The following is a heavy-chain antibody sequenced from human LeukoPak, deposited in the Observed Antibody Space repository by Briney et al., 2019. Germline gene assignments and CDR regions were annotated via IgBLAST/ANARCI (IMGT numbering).Heavy chain of an antibody. CDR1: GYTFISYG. CDR3: ARGLGVVTAQSGQPKPRYFDL. V-gene: IGHV1-18*01. CDR2: ISGYNGNT. J-gene: IGHJ2*01. Sequence: GASVKVSCKASGYTFISYGISWVRQAPGQGLEWMGWISGYNGNTNYAQNLQGRVTMTTDTSTSTAYMELRSLRSDDTAVYYCARGLGVVTAQSGQPKPRYFDLWGRGTQVTVSS. D-gene: IGHD2-21*02.